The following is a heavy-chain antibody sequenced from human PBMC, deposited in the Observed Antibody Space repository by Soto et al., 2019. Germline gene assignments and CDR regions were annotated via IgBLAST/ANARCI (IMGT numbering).Heavy chain of an antibody. CDR2: IKSKTDGGTT. V-gene: IGHV3-15*01. CDR3: TTRTTITMIVVVNNFDY. Sequence: GGSLRLSCAASGFTFSNAWMSWVRQAPGKGLEWVGRIKSKTDGGTTDYAAPVKGRFTTSRDDSKNTLYLQMNSLKTEDTAVYYCTTRTTITMIVVVNNFDYWGQGTLVTVSS. CDR1: GFTFSNAW. J-gene: IGHJ4*02. D-gene: IGHD3-22*01.